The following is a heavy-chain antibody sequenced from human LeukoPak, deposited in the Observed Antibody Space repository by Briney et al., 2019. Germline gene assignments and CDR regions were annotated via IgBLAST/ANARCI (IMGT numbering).Heavy chain of an antibody. J-gene: IGHJ4*02. CDR1: GFTFNGYS. V-gene: IGHV3-21*01. D-gene: IGHD3-3*01. CDR2: ISTSSSYI. CDR3: AKWGGYGDY. Sequence: GGSLRLSCTASGFTFNGYSMNWVRQAPGKGLEWVSSISTSSSYIYYADSVKGRFTISRNNPKNSLYLQMNSLRAEDTAVYYCAKWGGYGDYWGQGTLVTVSS.